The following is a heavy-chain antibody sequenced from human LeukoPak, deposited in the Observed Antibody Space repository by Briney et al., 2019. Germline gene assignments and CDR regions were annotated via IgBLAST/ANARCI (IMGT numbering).Heavy chain of an antibody. CDR2: INHSGST. V-gene: IGHV4-34*01. CDR1: GGSFSGYY. D-gene: IGHD3-3*01. CDR3: ARYRSGYYSGYFDY. J-gene: IGHJ4*02. Sequence: SETLSLTCAVYGGSFSGYYWSWIRQPPGKGLEWIGEINHSGSTNYNPSLKSRVTISVDTSKNQFSLKLSSVTAADTAVYYCARYRSGYYSGYFDYWGQGTLVTVSS.